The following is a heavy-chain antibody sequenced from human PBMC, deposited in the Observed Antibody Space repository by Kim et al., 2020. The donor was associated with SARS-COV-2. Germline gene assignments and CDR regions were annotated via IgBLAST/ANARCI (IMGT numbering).Heavy chain of an antibody. V-gene: IGHV1-18*04. CDR3: ARVIRITGTNSNYYYGMDV. Sequence: ASVKVSCKASGYTFTSYGISWVRQAPGQGLEWMGWISAYNGNTNYAQKLQGRVTMTTDTSTSTAYMGLRSLRSDDTAVYYCARVIRITGTNSNYYYGMDVWGQGTTVSVSS. CDR2: ISAYNGNT. D-gene: IGHD1-7*01. J-gene: IGHJ6*02. CDR1: GYTFTSYG.